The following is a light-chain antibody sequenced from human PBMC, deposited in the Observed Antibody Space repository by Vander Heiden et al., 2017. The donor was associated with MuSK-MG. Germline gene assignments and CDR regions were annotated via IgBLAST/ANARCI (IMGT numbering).Light chain of an antibody. Sequence: IPMAQSPSSLSACNGDRVSCTGHASQYISNYLYWHQQSRGKAPMLLIYDTSKSHAGLPSRFSGGGSGTYFTLIIDTLQPEDFATYYWQQDYNHPNTFGQGTQLETK. V-gene: IGKV1-33*01. CDR2: DTS. CDR1: QYISNY. CDR3: QQDYNHPNT. J-gene: IGKJ5*01.